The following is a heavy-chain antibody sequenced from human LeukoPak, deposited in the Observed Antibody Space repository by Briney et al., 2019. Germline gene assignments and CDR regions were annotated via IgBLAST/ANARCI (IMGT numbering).Heavy chain of an antibody. Sequence: SETLSLTCTVSGYSISSGYYWGWIRQPPGKGLEWIGSIYHSGSTYYNPSLKSRVTISVDTSKNQFSLKLSSVTAADTAVYYCARVQVTVVRGVITNWFDPWGQGTLVTVSS. J-gene: IGHJ5*02. D-gene: IGHD3-10*01. CDR1: GYSISSGYY. CDR3: ARVQVTVVRGVITNWFDP. V-gene: IGHV4-38-2*02. CDR2: IYHSGST.